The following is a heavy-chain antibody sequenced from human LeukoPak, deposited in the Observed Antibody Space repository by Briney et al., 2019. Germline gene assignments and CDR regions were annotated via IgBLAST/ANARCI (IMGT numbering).Heavy chain of an antibody. J-gene: IGHJ6*02. D-gene: IGHD1-26*01. CDR1: GGSISFY. V-gene: IGHV4-59*08. CDR2: IYQSGST. Sequence: SETLSLTCTVSGGSISFYWSWFRQSPGKGLEWIGQIYQSGSTDYNPSLRSRVTISRDTSKNQFSLQLTSVTAADTAVYYCARHSDRRRYAMDVWGQGTTVTVSS. CDR3: ARHSDRRRYAMDV.